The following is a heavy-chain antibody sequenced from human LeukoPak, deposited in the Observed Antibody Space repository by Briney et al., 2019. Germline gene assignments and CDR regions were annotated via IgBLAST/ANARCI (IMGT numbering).Heavy chain of an antibody. CDR1: GGSISSGDYY. D-gene: IGHD3-10*01. J-gene: IGHJ4*02. CDR3: ARVPRGLYGSAKFDY. V-gene: IGHV4-30-4*01. Sequence: PSQTLSPTCTVSGGSISSGDYYWSWIRQPPGKGLEWIGYIYYSGSTYYNPSLKSRVTISVDTPKNQFSLKLSSVTAADTAVYYCARVPRGLYGSAKFDYWGQGTLVTVSS. CDR2: IYYSGST.